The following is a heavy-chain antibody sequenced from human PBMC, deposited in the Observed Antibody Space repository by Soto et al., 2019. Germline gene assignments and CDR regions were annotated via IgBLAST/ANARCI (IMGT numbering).Heavy chain of an antibody. CDR3: ARKQQLDDYYYYYMDV. CDR2: ISSSSSTI. J-gene: IGHJ6*03. V-gene: IGHV3-48*04. Sequence: GSLRLSCAASGFTFSSYSMNWVRQAPGKGLEWVSYISSSSSTIYYADSVKGRFTISRDNAKNSLYLQMNSLRAEDTAVYYCARKQQLDDYYYYYMDVWGKGTTVTVSS. D-gene: IGHD5-18*01. CDR1: GFTFSSYS.